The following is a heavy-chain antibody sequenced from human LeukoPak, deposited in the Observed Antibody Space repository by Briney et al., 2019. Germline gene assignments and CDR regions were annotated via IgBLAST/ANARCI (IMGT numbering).Heavy chain of an antibody. CDR2: ISSSSSTI. CDR1: GFTFSSYS. J-gene: IGHJ4*02. CDR3: ARGGNYDILTGYYPYDY. V-gene: IGHV3-48*01. Sequence: GGSLRLSCAASGFTFSSYSMNWVRQAPGKGLEWVSYISSSSSTIYYADSVKGRFTISRDNAKNSLYLQMNSLRAEDTAVYYCARGGNYDILTGYYPYDYWGQGTLVTVSS. D-gene: IGHD3-9*01.